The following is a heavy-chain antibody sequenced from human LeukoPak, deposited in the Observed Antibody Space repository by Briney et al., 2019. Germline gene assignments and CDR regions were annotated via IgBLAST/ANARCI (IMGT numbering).Heavy chain of an antibody. V-gene: IGHV3-21*01. Sequence: GGSLRLSCAASGFTFSNYNTNWVRQAPGKGLEWVSSISSSSSYIYYADSVKGRFTISRDNAKNSLYLQMHSLRAEDTAVYYCAKDPGVYYYDSSGYLGYWGQGTLVTVSS. CDR1: GFTFSNYN. J-gene: IGHJ4*02. CDR3: AKDPGVYYYDSSGYLGY. D-gene: IGHD3-22*01. CDR2: ISSSSSYI.